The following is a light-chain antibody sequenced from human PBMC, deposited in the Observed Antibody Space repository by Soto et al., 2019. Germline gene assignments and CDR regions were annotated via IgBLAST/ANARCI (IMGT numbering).Light chain of an antibody. Sequence: SYELTQPPSVSVAPGKTATITCGGNNIGSKSVHWYQQKPGQAPVLVIYFDNNRRSGIPERFSGSNSGDTATLTISRVEAGDEADSYCQVWDRSSVHYVFGGGTKLTVL. V-gene: IGLV3-21*01. CDR1: NIGSKS. CDR2: FDN. CDR3: QVWDRSSVHYV. J-gene: IGLJ1*01.